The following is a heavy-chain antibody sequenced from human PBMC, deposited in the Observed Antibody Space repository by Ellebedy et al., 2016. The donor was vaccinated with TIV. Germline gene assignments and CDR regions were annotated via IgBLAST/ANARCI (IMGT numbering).Heavy chain of an antibody. CDR1: VDSVSSHSAA. CDR3: AREGPGYDY. Sequence: SQTLSLTXAISVDSVSSHSAAWYWIRQSPSRGLEWLGRTYFRSKWYHDYAVSVKGRLSISPDTSKNQFSLQLNSLTPEDTAVYYCAREGPGYDYWGQGTLVTVSS. CDR2: TYFRSKWYH. J-gene: IGHJ4*02. V-gene: IGHV6-1*01. D-gene: IGHD3-9*01.